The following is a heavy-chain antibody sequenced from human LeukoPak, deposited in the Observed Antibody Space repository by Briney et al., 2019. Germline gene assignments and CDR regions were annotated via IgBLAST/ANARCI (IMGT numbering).Heavy chain of an antibody. J-gene: IGHJ2*01. V-gene: IGHV4-59*08. CDR2: IYYSGNT. D-gene: IGHD1-14*01. CDR3: ARRGSGASLEYYFDL. Sequence: PSETLSLTCTASGGSISSYYWSWIRQPPGKGLEYIGYIYYSGNTNSNPSLNSRVTISVDTSKNQFSLKLSSVTAADTAVYYCARRGSGASLEYYFDLWGRGTLVTVSS. CDR1: GGSISSYY.